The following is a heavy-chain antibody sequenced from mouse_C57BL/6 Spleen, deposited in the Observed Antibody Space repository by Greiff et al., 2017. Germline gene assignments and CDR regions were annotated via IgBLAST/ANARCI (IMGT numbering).Heavy chain of an antibody. CDR1: GYNFTSYW. J-gene: IGHJ2*01. Sequence: QVQLQQPGAELVKPGASVKMSCKASGYNFTSYWITWVKQRPGQGLEWIGDIYPGSGSTNYNAKFKSKATLTVDTSASTAYMQLSSLTSEDSAVYYCARFDFDPYYFDYWGQGTTLTVSS. D-gene: IGHD2-4*01. CDR2: IYPGSGST. V-gene: IGHV1-55*01. CDR3: ARFDFDPYYFDY.